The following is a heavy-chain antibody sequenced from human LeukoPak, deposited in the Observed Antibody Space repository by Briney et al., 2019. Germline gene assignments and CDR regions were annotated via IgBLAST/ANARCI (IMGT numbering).Heavy chain of an antibody. CDR1: GGSISSYY. D-gene: IGHD2-15*01. CDR2: INYSGST. J-gene: IGHJ6*02. V-gene: IGHV4-59*01. CDR3: ASCERVRYCSGASCYYGLDV. Sequence: PSETLSLTCTVSGGSISSYYWSWIRQPPGKGLEWIGYINYSGSTNYNPSLKNRGPISVDTSKNQLSLKLRYLTAADTAVSYLASCERVRYCSGASCYYGLDVWGQGTTVTVSS.